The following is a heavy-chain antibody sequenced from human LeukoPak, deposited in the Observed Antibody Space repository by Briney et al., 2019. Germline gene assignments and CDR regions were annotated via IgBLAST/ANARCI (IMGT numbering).Heavy chain of an antibody. CDR1: GYTLTELS. D-gene: IGHD5-18*01. CDR2: FDPEDGET. Sequence: ASVKVSCKVSGYTLTELSMHWVRRATGKGLEWMGGFDPEDGETIYAQKFQGRVTMTEDTSTDTAYMELSSLRSEDTAVYYCATFVDSYENWYFDLWGRGTLVTVSS. CDR3: ATFVDSYENWYFDL. J-gene: IGHJ2*01. V-gene: IGHV1-24*01.